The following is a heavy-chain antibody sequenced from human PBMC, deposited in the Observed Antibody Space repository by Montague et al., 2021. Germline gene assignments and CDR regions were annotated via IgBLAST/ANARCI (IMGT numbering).Heavy chain of an antibody. Sequence: QSGAEVKTPGESLKISCKGSGYSFTRYWIGWVRQMPGKGLEWMGIIYPGDSDTRYSPSFQDQVTISADKSISTAYLQWSSLKASDTAMYYCARGRGDGNNWAWDFDYWGQGTLVTVSS. CDR1: GYSFTRYW. CDR2: IYPGDSDT. V-gene: IGHV5-51*01. J-gene: IGHJ4*02. D-gene: IGHD5-24*01. CDR3: ARGRGDGNNWAWDFDY.